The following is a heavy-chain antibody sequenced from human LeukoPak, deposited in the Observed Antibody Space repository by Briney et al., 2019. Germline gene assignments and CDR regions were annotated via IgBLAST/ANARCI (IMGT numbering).Heavy chain of an antibody. D-gene: IGHD3-10*01. V-gene: IGHV3-33*01. CDR2: IWYDGSNK. J-gene: IGHJ5*02. Sequence: PGGSLRLSCAASGFTFSSYGMHWVRQAPGKGLEWVAVIWYDGSNKYYADSVKGRFTISRDNSKNTLYLQMNSLRAEDTAVYYCARPVGELFQHWFDPWGQGTLVSLSS. CDR3: ARPVGELFQHWFDP. CDR1: GFTFSSYG.